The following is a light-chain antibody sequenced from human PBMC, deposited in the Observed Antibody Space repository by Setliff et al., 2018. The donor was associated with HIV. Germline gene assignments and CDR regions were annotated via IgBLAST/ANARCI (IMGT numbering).Light chain of an antibody. J-gene: IGLJ1*01. V-gene: IGLV2-11*01. CDR3: RSYVGSYTNYV. CDR1: SSDVGGYNY. Sequence: QSALTQPRSVSGSPGQSVTISCTGTSSDVGGYNYVSWYQQYPGQAPKVMIYDVTKRPSGVPDRFSGSKSGNTASLTISGLQAEDEADYYCRSYVGSYTNYVFGTGTKVTVL. CDR2: DVT.